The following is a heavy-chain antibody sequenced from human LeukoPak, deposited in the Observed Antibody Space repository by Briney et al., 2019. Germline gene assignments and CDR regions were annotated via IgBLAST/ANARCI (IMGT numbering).Heavy chain of an antibody. J-gene: IGHJ4*02. CDR2: ISAYNGNT. Sequence: EASVKVCCKASGYTFTSYGISWVRQAPGQGLEWMGWISAYNGNTNYAQKLQGRVTMTTDTSTSTAYMEPRSLRSDDTAVYYCARDAFGGAKAYFDYWGQGTLVTVSS. CDR1: GYTFTSYG. D-gene: IGHD3-16*01. V-gene: IGHV1-18*04. CDR3: ARDAFGGAKAYFDY.